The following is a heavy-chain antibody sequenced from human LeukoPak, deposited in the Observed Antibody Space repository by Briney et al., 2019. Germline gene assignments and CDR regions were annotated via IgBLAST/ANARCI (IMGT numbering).Heavy chain of an antibody. CDR3: AKDQVGGEGAAY. J-gene: IGHJ4*02. D-gene: IGHD1-26*01. V-gene: IGHV3-23*01. CDR1: GFTFSTYA. CDR2: ISGSGGST. Sequence: GGSLRLSCAASGFTFSTYAMSWDRQAPGKGLEWVSAISGSGGSTYYADSVKGRFTISRDNSKNTLYLQMNSLRAEDTAVYYCAKDQVGGEGAAYWGQGTLVTVSS.